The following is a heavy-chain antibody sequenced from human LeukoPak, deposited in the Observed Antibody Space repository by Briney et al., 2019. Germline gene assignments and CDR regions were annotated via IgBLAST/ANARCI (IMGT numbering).Heavy chain of an antibody. D-gene: IGHD4-23*01. CDR3: ARSLLVTLDAFYI. J-gene: IGHJ3*02. Sequence: GGPLRLSCAASGLIFDEYVMRGLRHAPGKAVEGVSGINWNCGGTVYAHSVKGRFTISRDNDKNSLYPKINTLRAADPALYYCARSLLVTLDAFYIWGEGTMGTVSS. V-gene: IGHV3-20*04. CDR1: GLIFDEYV. CDR2: INWNCGGT.